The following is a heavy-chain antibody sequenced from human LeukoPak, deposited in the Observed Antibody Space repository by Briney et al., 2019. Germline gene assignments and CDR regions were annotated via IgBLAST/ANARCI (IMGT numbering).Heavy chain of an antibody. V-gene: IGHV1-18*01. Sequence: GASVKVSCKASGYTFTSYGISWVRQAPGQGLEWMGWISAYNGNTNYAQKLQGRVTMTTDTSTSTAYMELRSLRSDDTAVYYCARVILGGWHFYYYMDVWGKGTTVTVSS. CDR1: GYTFTSYG. D-gene: IGHD6-19*01. J-gene: IGHJ6*03. CDR3: ARVILGGWHFYYYMDV. CDR2: ISAYNGNT.